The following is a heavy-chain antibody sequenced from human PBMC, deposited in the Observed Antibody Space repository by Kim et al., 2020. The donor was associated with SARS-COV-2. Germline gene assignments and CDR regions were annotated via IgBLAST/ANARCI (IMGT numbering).Heavy chain of an antibody. V-gene: IGHV3-73*01. CDR1: GFTFSGSA. CDR2: IRSKANSYAT. Sequence: GGSLRLSCAASGFTFSGSAMHWVRQASGKGLEWVGRIRSKANSYATAYAASVKGRFTISRDDSKNTAYLQMNSLKTEDTAVYYCTRQGRNSSSWGYYYYGMDVWGQGTTVTVSS. D-gene: IGHD6-13*01. J-gene: IGHJ6*02. CDR3: TRQGRNSSSWGYYYYGMDV.